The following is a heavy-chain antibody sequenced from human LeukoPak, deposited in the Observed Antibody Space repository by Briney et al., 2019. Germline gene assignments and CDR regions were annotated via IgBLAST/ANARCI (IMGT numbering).Heavy chain of an antibody. Sequence: ASVKVSCKASGFTFSAYDINWVRQAPGQGLEWMEWMNPTSGNTGFAQKFQGRVTMTRDTSINTAYMELSNLRSEDTAVYYCARVSQTPAYYYTSGYYYHGYWGQGTRVTVSS. D-gene: IGHD3-22*01. J-gene: IGHJ4*02. CDR1: GFTFSAYD. V-gene: IGHV1-8*01. CDR2: MNPTSGNT. CDR3: ARVSQTPAYYYTSGYYYHGY.